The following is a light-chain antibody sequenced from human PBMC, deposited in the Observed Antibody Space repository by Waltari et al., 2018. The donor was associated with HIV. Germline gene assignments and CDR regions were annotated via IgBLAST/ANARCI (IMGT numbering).Light chain of an antibody. Sequence: IQMSQSPTSMSAFIGDNVTIICWASQVIHRDLAWYQQKPGKSPKLVIHHASTLQSGVSPRFRASGSGAAFALAIDNLQLEDFATYYCQQANNFPHTFGQGT. CDR2: HAS. CDR3: QQANNFPHT. V-gene: IGKV1-12*01. CDR1: QVIHRD. J-gene: IGKJ2*01.